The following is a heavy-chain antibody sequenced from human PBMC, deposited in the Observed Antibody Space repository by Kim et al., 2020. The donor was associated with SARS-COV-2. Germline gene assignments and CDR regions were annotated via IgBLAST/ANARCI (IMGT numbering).Heavy chain of an antibody. CDR1: GGSISSYY. J-gene: IGHJ4*02. D-gene: IGHD3-10*01. CDR3: ARAEGHYYGSGSYYPVVFDN. Sequence: SETLSLTCTVSGGSISSYYWSWIRQPPGKGLEWIGYIYYSGSTNYNPSLKSRVTISVDTSKNQFSLKLSSVTAADTAVYYCARAEGHYYGSGSYYPVVFDNWGQGTLVTVSS. V-gene: IGHV4-59*01. CDR2: IYYSGST.